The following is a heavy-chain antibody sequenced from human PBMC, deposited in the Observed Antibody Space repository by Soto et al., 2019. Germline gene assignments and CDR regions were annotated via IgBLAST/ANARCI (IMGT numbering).Heavy chain of an antibody. CDR2: IIAILEIA. CDR1: GGTFSSYT. V-gene: IGHV1-69*02. CDR3: ANWNSSSSY. J-gene: IGHJ4*02. D-gene: IGHD6-6*01. Sequence: QVQLVQSGAEVKKPGSSVKVSCKASGGTFSSYTISWVRQAPGQGRKWMGRIIAILEIASYAQKFQGRVAITADKSTSTAYMELSSLTSEDTAVYYCANWNSSSSYWGQGTLVSVSS.